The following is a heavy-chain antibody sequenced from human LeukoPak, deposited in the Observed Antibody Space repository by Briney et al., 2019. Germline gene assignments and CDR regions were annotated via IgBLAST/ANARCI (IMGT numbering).Heavy chain of an antibody. V-gene: IGHV1-46*01. D-gene: IGHD6-19*01. Sequence: ASVKVSCKASGYTFTSYYMHWLRQAPGQGLEWMGIINPSGGSTSYAQKFQGRVTMTRDMSTSTVYMELSSLRSEDTAVYYCARDSVAGMIDHYYMDVWGKGTTVTVSS. CDR2: INPSGGST. CDR1: GYTFTSYY. CDR3: ARDSVAGMIDHYYMDV. J-gene: IGHJ6*03.